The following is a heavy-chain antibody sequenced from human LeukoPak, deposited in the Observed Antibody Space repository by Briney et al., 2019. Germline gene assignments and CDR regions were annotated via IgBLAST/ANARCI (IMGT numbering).Heavy chain of an antibody. D-gene: IGHD3-22*01. V-gene: IGHV3-30*02. J-gene: IGHJ4*02. CDR3: AKDGSYYDSSGYYQSIDY. CDR2: IRYDGSNK. CDR1: GFTFSSYG. Sequence: PGGSPRLSCAASGFTFSSYGMHWVRQAPGKGLEWVAFIRYDGSNKYYADSVKGRFTISRDNSQNTLFLQMNSLRAEDTAVYYCAKDGSYYDSSGYYQSIDYWGQGTLVTVSS.